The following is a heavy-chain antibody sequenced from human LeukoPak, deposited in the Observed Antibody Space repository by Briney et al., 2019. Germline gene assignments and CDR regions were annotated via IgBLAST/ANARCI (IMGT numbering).Heavy chain of an antibody. CDR3: ARDIYGDYAGMDV. V-gene: IGHV1-2*02. Sequence: VKVSCKASGYTFTGYYMHWVRQAPGQGLEGMGWINPNSGGTNYAQKFQGRVAMTRDTSISTAYMELSRLRSDDTAVYYCARDIYGDYAGMDVWGQGTTVTVSS. J-gene: IGHJ6*02. CDR1: GYTFTGYY. CDR2: INPNSGGT. D-gene: IGHD4-17*01.